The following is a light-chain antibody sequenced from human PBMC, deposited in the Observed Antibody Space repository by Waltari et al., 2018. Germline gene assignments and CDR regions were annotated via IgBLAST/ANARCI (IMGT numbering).Light chain of an antibody. CDR3: LQHNSYPRT. V-gene: IGKV1-17*03. J-gene: IGKJ1*01. CDR2: VAS. CDR1: QDISNY. Sequence: DLQMTQSPSAMSASVGDRVAITCRASQDISNYLAWFQQKPGRVPERLIYVASRLQSGVPSRFSGSGSGTEFTLTISSLQPEDFATYYRLQHNSYPRTFGQGTKVEIK.